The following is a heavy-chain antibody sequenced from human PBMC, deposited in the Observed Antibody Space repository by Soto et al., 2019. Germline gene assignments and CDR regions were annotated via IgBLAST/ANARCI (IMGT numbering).Heavy chain of an antibody. V-gene: IGHV1-2*02. D-gene: IGHD1-7*01. Sequence: QVQLVQSGAEVKDSGASVKVSCKASGYTFTGYYIHWVRQAPGQGLEWVGEISPKSGGTRYEQKFQGRVTMTKDTSINTVYMELSNLSPDDTAVYSCGRGRSGELVVFYWGQGTLVTVHS. J-gene: IGHJ4*02. CDR1: GYTFTGYY. CDR2: ISPKSGGT. CDR3: GRGRSGELVVFY.